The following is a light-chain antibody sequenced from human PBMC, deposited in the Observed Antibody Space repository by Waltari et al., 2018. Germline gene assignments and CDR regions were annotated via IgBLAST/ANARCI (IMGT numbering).Light chain of an antibody. V-gene: IGKV1-39*01. CDR1: QSISKY. J-gene: IGKJ4*01. CDR2: AAS. Sequence: DIQMTQSPSSLSASVGDRIPITCRASQSISKYLNWYQQKPGKAPKLLSYAASSLQSGVPSRFSGSASGADFTLTISSLQPEDFASYYCQQSYSTLLTVGGGTKVEIK. CDR3: QQSYSTLLT.